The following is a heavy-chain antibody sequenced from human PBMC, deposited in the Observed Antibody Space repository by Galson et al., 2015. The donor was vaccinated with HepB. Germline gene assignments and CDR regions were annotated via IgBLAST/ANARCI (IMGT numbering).Heavy chain of an antibody. CDR2: IGTSTNTI. CDR3: ARGIGFLQY. Sequence: SLRLSCAASGFTFSSYSMNWVRQAPGKGLEWISYIGTSTNTIYYADSVKGRFTISRDNAKSSLYLQMSNLRAEDTAVYYCARGIGFLQYWGQGTLVTVSS. V-gene: IGHV3-48*01. CDR1: GFTFSSYS. D-gene: IGHD2/OR15-2a*01. J-gene: IGHJ4*02.